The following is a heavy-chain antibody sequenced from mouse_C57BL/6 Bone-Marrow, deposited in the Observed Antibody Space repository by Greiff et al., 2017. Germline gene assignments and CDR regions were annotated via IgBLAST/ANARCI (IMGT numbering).Heavy chain of an antibody. CDR2: INSDGGNT. V-gene: IGHV5-2*01. J-gene: IGHJ3*01. CDR3: ALMRVTTGIAY. CDR1: EYEFPSHD. D-gene: IGHD2-2*01. Sequence: EVKLMESGGGLVQPGESLKLSCESNEYEFPSHDMSWVRQTPEKRLELVAAINSDGGNTYYPDTMERRFIISRDNTKKTLYLQMSSLRSEDTALYDCALMRVTTGIAYWGQGTLVTVSA.